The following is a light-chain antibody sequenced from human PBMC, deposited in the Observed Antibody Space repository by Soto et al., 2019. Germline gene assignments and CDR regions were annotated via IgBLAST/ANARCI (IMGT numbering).Light chain of an antibody. V-gene: IGKV3-20*01. CDR1: QSVSSSY. Sequence: EIVLTQSPGTLSLSPGESATLSCRASQSVSSSYLAWYQQKPGQAPTLLIYGASSRATGIPDRFSGRGSVTDFTLAISSMEPEDFAVYYCQQYGSSPGLTCGGGTKVEIK. CDR3: QQYGSSPGLT. CDR2: GAS. J-gene: IGKJ4*01.